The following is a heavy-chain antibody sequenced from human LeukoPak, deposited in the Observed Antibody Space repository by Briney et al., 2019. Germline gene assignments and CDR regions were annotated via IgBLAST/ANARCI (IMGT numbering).Heavy chain of an antibody. CDR3: TSTLGY. CDR2: ISSSSGFT. D-gene: IGHD3-16*01. V-gene: IGHV3-11*03. Sequence: GGSLRLSCAASGFTFSDYYMTWIRRAPGKGLEWVSYISSSSGFTKYADSVRGRFTISRDNAKNSLYLQMNTLRVDDTAVYYCTSTLGYWGQGTLVTVSS. J-gene: IGHJ4*02. CDR1: GFTFSDYY.